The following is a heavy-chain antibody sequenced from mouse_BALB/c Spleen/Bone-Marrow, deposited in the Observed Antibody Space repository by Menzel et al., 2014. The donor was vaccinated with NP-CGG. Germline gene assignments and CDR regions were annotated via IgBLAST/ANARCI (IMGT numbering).Heavy chain of an antibody. J-gene: IGHJ3*01. Sequence: QLQQSGPELVRPGVSVKISCKGSGYTFTDYAMHWAKQSHAKSLEWIGVISTYSGNTNYNQKFKGKATMTVDKSSSTAYMELARLTSEDSAIYYCARSGYGYDWFAYWGQGTLVTVSA. CDR1: GYTFTDYA. D-gene: IGHD2-2*01. CDR2: ISTYSGNT. V-gene: IGHV1-67*01. CDR3: ARSGYGYDWFAY.